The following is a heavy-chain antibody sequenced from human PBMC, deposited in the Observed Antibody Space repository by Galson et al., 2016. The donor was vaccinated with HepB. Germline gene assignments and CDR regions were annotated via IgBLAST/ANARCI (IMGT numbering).Heavy chain of an antibody. CDR2: IYSSGST. J-gene: IGHJ4*02. Sequence: TLSLTCAVSGGSISSGGFSWNWIRQPPGKGLEWIGHIYSSGSTHYNSSRKSRVTISGDWSKNQFSLHLTSVTAADTAVYYCARGGIRAMVWGQGTLAAVSS. V-gene: IGHV4-30-2*01. CDR3: ARGGIRAMV. CDR1: GGSISSGGFS. D-gene: IGHD2-8*01.